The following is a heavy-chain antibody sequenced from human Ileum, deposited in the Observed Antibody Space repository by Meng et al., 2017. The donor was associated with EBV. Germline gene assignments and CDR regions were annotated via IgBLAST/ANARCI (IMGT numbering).Heavy chain of an antibody. D-gene: IGHD3-16*01. V-gene: IGHV4-4*02. CDR1: GDSTSSNNW. CDR2: IHTRGTT. Sequence: GRGMVEPSGTLSRTCAASGDSTSSNNWWSRVRQSPVKGLEWIAEIHTRGTTTYNPSVKSRVTISVDKSENHFYLKLTSVTAADTAVYYCARGSDYDGGIWGQGTLVTVSS. J-gene: IGHJ4*02. CDR3: ARGSDYDGGI.